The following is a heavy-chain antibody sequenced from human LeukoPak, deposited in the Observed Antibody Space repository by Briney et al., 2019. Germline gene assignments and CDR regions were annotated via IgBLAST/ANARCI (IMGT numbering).Heavy chain of an antibody. Sequence: GGALRLSCAASGFTMSSYAMSWVRQAPGKGLEWVSAISGSGGSTYYADSVKGRFTISRDNSKNTLYLQMNSLRAEDTAVYYCAKAEFYDFWSGYYSDYWGQGTLVTVSS. CDR2: ISGSGGST. J-gene: IGHJ4*02. CDR1: GFTMSSYA. V-gene: IGHV3-23*01. D-gene: IGHD3-3*01. CDR3: AKAEFYDFWSGYYSDY.